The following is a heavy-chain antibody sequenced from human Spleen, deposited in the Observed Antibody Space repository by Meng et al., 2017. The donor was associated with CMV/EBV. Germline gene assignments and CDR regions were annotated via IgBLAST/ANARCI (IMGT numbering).Heavy chain of an antibody. Sequence: GESLKISCAASGFTVSSNYMTWIRQAPGKGLECVSVIYSGDSSTYYADSVKGRFTFSGDNSKNTLYLQLNSLRADDTARYYCARLGSYTYYYYGMDVWGQGTTVTVSS. J-gene: IGHJ6*02. CDR3: ARLGSYTYYYYGMDV. D-gene: IGHD1-26*01. CDR2: IYSGDSST. CDR1: GFTVSSNY. V-gene: IGHV3-23*03.